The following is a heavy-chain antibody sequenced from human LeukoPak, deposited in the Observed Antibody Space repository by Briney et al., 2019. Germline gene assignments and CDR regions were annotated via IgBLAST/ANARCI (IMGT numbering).Heavy chain of an antibody. CDR2: IHSDDNT. V-gene: IGHV3-66*02. CDR1: GFTVSDIY. Sequence: GGSLRLSCAASGFTVSDIYMSWVRQAPGKGLEWVSVIHSDDNTYYADSVKGRFTISGDNSKNTLYLQMNSLRVEDTAVYYCARERYCSSGSCPNSNRYFDSWGQGTLVTVSS. J-gene: IGHJ4*02. D-gene: IGHD2-15*01. CDR3: ARERYCSSGSCPNSNRYFDS.